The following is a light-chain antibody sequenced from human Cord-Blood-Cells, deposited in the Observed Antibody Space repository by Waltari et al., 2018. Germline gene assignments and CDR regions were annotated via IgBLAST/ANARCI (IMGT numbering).Light chain of an antibody. Sequence: QSALTQPASVSGSPGQSITISCTGTSSDVGGYNYVSWYQQHPGKAPKLMIYEVSNRPSGVSNRFSGSKSGNTASLTISGRQAEDEADYYCSSYTSSSTPYYVFGTGTKVTVL. V-gene: IGLV2-14*01. CDR1: SSDVGGYNY. CDR2: EVS. J-gene: IGLJ1*01. CDR3: SSYTSSSTPYYV.